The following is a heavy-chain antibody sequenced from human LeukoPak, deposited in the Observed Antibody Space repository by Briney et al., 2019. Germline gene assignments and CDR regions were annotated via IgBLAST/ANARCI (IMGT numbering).Heavy chain of an antibody. CDR2: MFTRGTT. J-gene: IGHJ5*02. V-gene: IGHV4-61*02. D-gene: IGHD6-19*01. CDR1: GGSIYSGSYY. CDR3: ARCPIAVAGIRSQNWFDP. Sequence: SETLSLTCTVSGGSIYSGSYYWSWLRQPAGRGLEWIGRMFTRGTTNYSPSLKSRVTISVDTSKNQFSLKLSSVTAADTAVYYCARCPIAVAGIRSQNWFDPWGQGTLVTVSS.